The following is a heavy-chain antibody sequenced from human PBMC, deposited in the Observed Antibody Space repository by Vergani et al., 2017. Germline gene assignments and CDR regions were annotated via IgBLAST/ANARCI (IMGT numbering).Heavy chain of an antibody. CDR3: ARDQVPAAIRLNVGNYMDV. V-gene: IGHV3-33*01. D-gene: IGHD2-2*02. Sequence: QGQLVESGGGIVQPGRSLTLSCVASRSTFKTYGMHWVRQAPGKGLEWVGLIYYDGSNAYYADSVMGRFTISRDNSKNTLYLQMSSLRAEDTAVYYCARDQVPAAIRLNVGNYMDVWGKGTTVIVSS. J-gene: IGHJ6*03. CDR1: RSTFKTYG. CDR2: IYYDGSNA.